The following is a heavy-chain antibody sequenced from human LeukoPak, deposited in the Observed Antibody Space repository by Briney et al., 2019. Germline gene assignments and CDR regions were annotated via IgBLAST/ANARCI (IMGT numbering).Heavy chain of an antibody. D-gene: IGHD3-9*01. V-gene: IGHV3-48*01. CDR2: ISSSSTI. J-gene: IGHJ3*02. CDR3: AEGPYYDILTGYSSDAFHI. Sequence: GGSLRLSCAASGFTFSSCSMNWVRQAPGKGLEWVSYISSSSTIYYADSVKGRFTISRDNAKNSLYLQMNSLRAEDTAVYYCAEGPYYDILTGYSSDAFHIWGQGTVVTVSS. CDR1: GFTFSSCS.